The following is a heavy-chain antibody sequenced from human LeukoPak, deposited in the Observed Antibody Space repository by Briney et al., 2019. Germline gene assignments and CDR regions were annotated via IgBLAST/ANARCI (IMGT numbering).Heavy chain of an antibody. V-gene: IGHV6-1*01. Sequence: SQTLSLTCAISRDSVSSNSAAWNWIRQSPSRGLEWLGRTYYRSKWYNDYAVSVKSRITINPDTSKNQFSLQLNSVTPEDTAVYYCAREFRGYSGYDDYYYGMDVWGQGTTVTVSS. CDR3: AREFRGYSGYDDYYYGMDV. D-gene: IGHD5-12*01. CDR1: RDSVSSNSAA. J-gene: IGHJ6*02. CDR2: TYYRSKWYN.